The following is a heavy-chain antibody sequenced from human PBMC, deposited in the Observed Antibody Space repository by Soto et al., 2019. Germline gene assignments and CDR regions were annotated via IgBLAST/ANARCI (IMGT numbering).Heavy chain of an antibody. J-gene: IGHJ5*02. D-gene: IGHD5-18*01. Sequence: SETLSLTCAVYGGSFSGYYWSWIRQPPGKGLEWIGEINHSGSTNYNPSLKSRVTISVDTSKNQFSLKLSSVTAADTAVYYCARTTAMSYNWFDPWGQGTLVT. CDR1: GGSFSGYY. V-gene: IGHV4-34*01. CDR3: ARTTAMSYNWFDP. CDR2: INHSGST.